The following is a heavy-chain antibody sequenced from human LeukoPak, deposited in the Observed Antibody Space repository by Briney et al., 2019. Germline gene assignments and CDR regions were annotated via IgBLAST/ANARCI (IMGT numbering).Heavy chain of an antibody. V-gene: IGHV3-23*01. CDR2: IGGSGDTA. CDR3: AKPFYNGNYFYYFDY. D-gene: IGHD1-7*01. CDR1: GFTFSSYS. J-gene: IGHJ4*02. Sequence: GGSLRLSCAASGFTFSSYSMNWVRQAPGKGLEWVSTIGGSGDTAYYADSVKGRFTISRDNSKSTLFLQLNSLRAEDTAIYYCAKPFYNGNYFYYFDYWGQGTLVTVSS.